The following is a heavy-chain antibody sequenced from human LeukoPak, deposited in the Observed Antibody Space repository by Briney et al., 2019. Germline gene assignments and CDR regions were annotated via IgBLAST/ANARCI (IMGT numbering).Heavy chain of an antibody. D-gene: IGHD2-21*02. J-gene: IGHJ4*02. Sequence: PGGSLRLSCAASGFTFSSYWMHWVRQAPGKGLVWVSRINSDGSSTSYADSVKGRFTISRDNSKNTVFLQMNSLRVEDTALYYCTRGQSYCGADCYSDWGQGTLVTVSS. V-gene: IGHV3-74*01. CDR3: TRGQSYCGADCYSD. CDR1: GFTFSSYW. CDR2: INSDGSST.